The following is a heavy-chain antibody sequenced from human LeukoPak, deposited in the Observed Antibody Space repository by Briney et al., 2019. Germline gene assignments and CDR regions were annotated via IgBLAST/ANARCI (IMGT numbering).Heavy chain of an antibody. V-gene: IGHV3-21*01. Sequence: GGSLRLSCAASGFTFTSYTMNWVRQAPGKGLEWVSDISSSGSYIDYADSVKGRFTISRDNAKNSLCLQMNSLRAEDTAVYYRARSLIADGAFDICGQGTMVTVSS. J-gene: IGHJ3*02. CDR3: ARSLIADGAFDI. CDR2: ISSSGSYI. CDR1: GFTFTSYT. D-gene: IGHD2-21*01.